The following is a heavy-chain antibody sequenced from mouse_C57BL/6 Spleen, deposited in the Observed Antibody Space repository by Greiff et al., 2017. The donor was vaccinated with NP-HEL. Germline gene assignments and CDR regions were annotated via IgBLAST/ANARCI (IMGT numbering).Heavy chain of an antibody. V-gene: IGHV1-5*01. Sequence: VQLQQSGTVLARPGASVKMSCKTSGYTFTSYWMHWVKQRPGQGLEWIGAIYPGNSDTSYNQKFKGKAKLTAVTSASTAYMELSSLTNEDSAVYYCTNRFYYYGSSYEDYFDYWGQGTTLTVSS. CDR2: IYPGNSDT. D-gene: IGHD1-1*01. CDR3: TNRFYYYGSSYEDYFDY. J-gene: IGHJ2*01. CDR1: GYTFTSYW.